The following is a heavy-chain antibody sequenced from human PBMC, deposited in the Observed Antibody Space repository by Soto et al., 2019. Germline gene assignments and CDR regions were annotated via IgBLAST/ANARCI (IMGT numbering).Heavy chain of an antibody. CDR2: IFSNGRT. J-gene: IGHJ4*02. Sequence: SETLSLTCTVSGGSINNNYWSWIRQPPGRGLEWIGYIFSNGRTNYNPSLESRVTISVDTSKNQSSLKLRSVTAADTAVYYCARGGDNSPWYYSLWGQGTLVTVSS. D-gene: IGHD3-10*01. CDR1: GGSINNNY. V-gene: IGHV4-59*01. CDR3: ARGGDNSPWYYSL.